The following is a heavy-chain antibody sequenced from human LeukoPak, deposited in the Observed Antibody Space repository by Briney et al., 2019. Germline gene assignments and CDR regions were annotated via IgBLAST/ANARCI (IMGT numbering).Heavy chain of an antibody. CDR1: GGSISSYY. Sequence: SETLSLTCTVSGGSISSYYWTWIRQPPGKGLEWIGYVSFSGTTNYNPSLRSRVTISLDTSKTQFSLKLDSVTAADTAVYYCAREVEYCSNTSCSRGYFDLWGRGTLVTVSS. CDR3: AREVEYCSNTSCSRGYFDL. J-gene: IGHJ2*01. V-gene: IGHV4-59*01. D-gene: IGHD2-2*01. CDR2: VSFSGTT.